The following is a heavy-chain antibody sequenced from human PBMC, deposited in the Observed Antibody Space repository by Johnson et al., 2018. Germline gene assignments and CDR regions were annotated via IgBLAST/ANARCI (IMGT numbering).Heavy chain of an antibody. CDR1: GFTFDDYA. J-gene: IGHJ1*01. CDR2: IRWTSGSI. CDR3: AKDREGAYCGGDCYTGYFQH. V-gene: IGHV3-9*01. D-gene: IGHD2-21*02. Sequence: VQLVQSGGGLVQPGRSXRLSCAASGFTFDDYAMHWVRQAPGKGLEWVSGIRWTSGSIGYADSVKGRFTISRDNAKNSLYLQMNRLRAEETAVYYVAKDREGAYCGGDCYTGYFQHWGQGTLVAVSS.